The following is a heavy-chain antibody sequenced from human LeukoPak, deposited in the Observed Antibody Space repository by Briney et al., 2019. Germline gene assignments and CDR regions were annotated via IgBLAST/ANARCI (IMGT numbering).Heavy chain of an antibody. J-gene: IGHJ4*02. CDR1: GFTFSSYR. CDR2: ISYDGSNK. CDR3: ARERLGYFDY. V-gene: IGHV3-30-3*01. D-gene: IGHD3-9*01. Sequence: PGGSLRLSCAASGFTFSSYRMNWVRQAPGKGLEWVAVISYDGSNKYYADSVKGRFTISRDNSKNTLYLQMNSLRAEDTAVYYCARERLGYFDYWGQGTLVTVSS.